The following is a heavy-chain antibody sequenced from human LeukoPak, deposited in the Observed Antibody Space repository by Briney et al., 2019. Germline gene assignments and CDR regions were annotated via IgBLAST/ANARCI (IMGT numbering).Heavy chain of an antibody. V-gene: IGHV4-38-2*01. CDR1: GYSISSGYY. Sequence: SETLSLTCAVSGYSISSGYYWGWIRQPPGKGLEWIGSIHHSGSTSYNPSLKSRVAMSVDTSKNQFSLKLSSVTAADTAVYYCARGDQQRGRDYWGQGTLVTVSS. CDR3: ARGDQQRGRDY. CDR2: IHHSGST. J-gene: IGHJ4*02. D-gene: IGHD6-25*01.